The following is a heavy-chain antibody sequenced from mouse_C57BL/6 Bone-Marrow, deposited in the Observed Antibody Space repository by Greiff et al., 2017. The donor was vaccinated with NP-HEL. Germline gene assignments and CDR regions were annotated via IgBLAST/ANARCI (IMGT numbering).Heavy chain of an antibody. CDR3: AGGLLGTWFAY. J-gene: IGHJ3*01. CDR2: IDPEDGET. V-gene: IGHV14-2*01. D-gene: IGHD2-3*01. Sequence: EVQVVESGAELVKPGASVKLSCTASGFNIKDYYMHWVKQRTEQGLEWIGRIDPEDGETKYAPKFQGKATITADTSPNTAYLQLSSLTSEDTAVYYCAGGLLGTWFAYWGQGTLVTVSA. CDR1: GFNIKDYY.